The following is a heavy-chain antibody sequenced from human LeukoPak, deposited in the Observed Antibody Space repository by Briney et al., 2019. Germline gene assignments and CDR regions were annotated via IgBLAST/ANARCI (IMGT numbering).Heavy chain of an antibody. Sequence: GGSLRLSCAASGLTLSSYWMHWVRQAPGKGLVWVSRINSDGSSTRYADSVKGRFTISRDNAKNTLYLQMNCLRAEDTAVYYCAELTSMVEQYWGQGTLVTVSS. CDR3: AELTSMVEQY. J-gene: IGHJ4*02. V-gene: IGHV3-74*01. D-gene: IGHD3-10*01. CDR1: GLTLSSYW. CDR2: INSDGSST.